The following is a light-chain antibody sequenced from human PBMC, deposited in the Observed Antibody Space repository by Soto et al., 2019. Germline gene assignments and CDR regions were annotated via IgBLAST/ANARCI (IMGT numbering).Light chain of an antibody. CDR3: HQYAWSPLT. V-gene: IGKV3-20*01. J-gene: IGKJ5*01. CDR1: QTVPKSY. Sequence: IVLTQSPGTLSLSPGERATLSCRASQTVPKSYLAWYQQRPGQAPRLLIYDASNRATGIPDRFSGSESGTDFTLTIGHLEPEDFAVYYCHQYAWSPLTFGQGTRLEIK. CDR2: DAS.